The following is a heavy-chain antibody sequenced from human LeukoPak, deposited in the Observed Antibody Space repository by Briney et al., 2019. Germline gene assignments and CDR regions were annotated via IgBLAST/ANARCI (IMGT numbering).Heavy chain of an antibody. CDR1: GGTFSSYA. V-gene: IGHV1-69*01. CDR2: IIPIFGTA. CDR3: ATSAYYYDSSGYSDAFDI. J-gene: IGHJ3*02. Sequence: SVKVSCKASGGTFSSYAISWVRQAPGQGLEWMGGIIPIFGTANYAQKFQGRVTITADESTSTAYMELSSLRPEDTAVYYCATSAYYYDSSGYSDAFDIWGQGTMVTVSS. D-gene: IGHD3-22*01.